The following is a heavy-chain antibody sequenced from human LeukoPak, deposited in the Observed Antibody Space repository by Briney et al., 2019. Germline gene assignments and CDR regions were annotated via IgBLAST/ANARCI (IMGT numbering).Heavy chain of an antibody. CDR3: ARKPNYYGLDV. CDR2: FYYRGNT. Sequence: SDTLSLTCTVSGVSVSSDGYYWSWIRQPPGKTLEWIGHFYYRGNTDYNPSLNSRVTISVDTSRNQFSLKLNSVTAADTAMYHCARKPNYYGLDVWGQGTTVTVSS. V-gene: IGHV4-61*08. CDR1: GVSVSSDGYY. J-gene: IGHJ6*02.